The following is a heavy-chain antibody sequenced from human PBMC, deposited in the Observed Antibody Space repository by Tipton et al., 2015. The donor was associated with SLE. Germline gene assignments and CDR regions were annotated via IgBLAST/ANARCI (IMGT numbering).Heavy chain of an antibody. V-gene: IGHV4-34*09. CDR1: GGSFSGYY. CDR2: IDYSGIT. CDR3: ARTPYSSTWITHAFDI. D-gene: IGHD6-13*01. J-gene: IGHJ3*02. Sequence: TLSLTCAVYGGSFSGYYWSWIRQPPGKGLEWIGYIDYSGITYYHPSLRSRLSISIDTSKNQFSLKLSSVTAADTAVYYCARTPYSSTWITHAFDIWGHGTVVTVSS.